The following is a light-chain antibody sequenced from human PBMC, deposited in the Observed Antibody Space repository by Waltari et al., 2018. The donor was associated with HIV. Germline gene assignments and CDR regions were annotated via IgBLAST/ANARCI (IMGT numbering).Light chain of an antibody. V-gene: IGLV3-1*01. CDR1: KLGDTY. CDR3: QAWDSSSAVV. J-gene: IGLJ2*01. CDR2: QSS. Sequence: SYELTQSPSVSVSPGQTASITCSGDKLGDTYVSWYHQKPGQSPVLVIYQSSKRPSESPERFSGSNSGDTATLAISGTQAVDEADYYCQAWDSSSAVVFGGGTKLTVL.